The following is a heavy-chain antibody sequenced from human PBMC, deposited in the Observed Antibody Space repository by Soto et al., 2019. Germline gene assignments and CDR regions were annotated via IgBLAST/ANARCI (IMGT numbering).Heavy chain of an antibody. J-gene: IGHJ6*02. D-gene: IGHD2-21*02. CDR2: MYNTGST. CDR1: GGSISRYY. Sequence: SETLSLTCTVSGGSISRYYWSWIRQPPGKGLEWIGYMYNTGSTVYNPSFKSRVTISVDTSKNQFSLKLNSVTAADTAVYYCARDLWGYCGTDCYPLDVWGQGTTVTVFS. CDR3: ARDLWGYCGTDCYPLDV. V-gene: IGHV4-59*01.